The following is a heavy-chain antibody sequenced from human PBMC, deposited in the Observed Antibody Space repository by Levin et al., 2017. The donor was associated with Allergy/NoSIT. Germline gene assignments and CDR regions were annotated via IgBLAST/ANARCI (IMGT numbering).Heavy chain of an antibody. CDR1: GFTFSDYY. V-gene: IGHV3-11*01. CDR3: ARFILWFGETHAGWFDP. Sequence: SCAASGFTFSDYYMSWIRQAPGKGLEWVSYISSSGSTIYYADSVKGRFTISRDNAKNSLYLQMNSLRAEDTAVYYCARFILWFGETHAGWFDPWGQGTLVTVSS. CDR2: ISSSGSTI. D-gene: IGHD3-10*01. J-gene: IGHJ5*02.